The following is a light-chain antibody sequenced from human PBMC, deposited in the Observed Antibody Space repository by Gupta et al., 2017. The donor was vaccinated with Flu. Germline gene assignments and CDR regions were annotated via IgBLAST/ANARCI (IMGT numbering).Light chain of an antibody. J-gene: IGKJ1*01. CDR1: IYGSNNNNY. CDR3: QQYYSTPWK. Sequence: IYGSNNNNYLSYYQQIPEQPPKLLIYWDYTRESGFPDRFSGSGSGTDFTLTIIILPAEDVVVYYCQQYYSTPWKFGQGTSV. CDR2: WDY. V-gene: IGKV4-1*01.